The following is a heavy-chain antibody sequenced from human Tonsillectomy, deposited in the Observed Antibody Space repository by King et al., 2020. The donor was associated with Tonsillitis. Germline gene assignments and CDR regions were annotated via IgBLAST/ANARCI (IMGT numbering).Heavy chain of an antibody. J-gene: IGHJ4*02. CDR3: ARDPLYCSSTSCYTNAFDY. V-gene: IGHV4-34*01. CDR1: GESFSGYY. CDR2: INHSGST. Sequence: VQLQQWGAGLLKPSETLSLTCAVYGESFSGYYWSWIRQPPGKGLEWFGEINHSGSTNYNSSLKSRGTISVDTSKNQSSLRLCSVTAADTAVYYCARDPLYCSSTSCYTNAFDYWGQGTLVTVSS. D-gene: IGHD2-2*02.